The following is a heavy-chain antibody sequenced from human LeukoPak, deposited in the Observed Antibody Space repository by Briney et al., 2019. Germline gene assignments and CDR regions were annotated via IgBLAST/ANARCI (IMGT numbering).Heavy chain of an antibody. D-gene: IGHD5-12*01. CDR2: ISSSSSYI. CDR1: GFTFSSYS. V-gene: IGHV3-21*01. Sequence: GGSLRLSCAASGFTFSSYSMNWVRQAPGKGLEWVSSISSSSSYIYYADSVKGRFTISRDNAKNTLYLQMNSLRAEDTAVYYCARESKYSGYPFDYWGQGTLVTVSS. CDR3: ARESKYSGYPFDY. J-gene: IGHJ4*02.